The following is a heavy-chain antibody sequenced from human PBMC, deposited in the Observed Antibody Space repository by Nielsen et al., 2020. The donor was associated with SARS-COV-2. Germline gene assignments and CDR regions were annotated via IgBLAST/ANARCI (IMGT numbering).Heavy chain of an antibody. CDR2: ISYGGDNE. Sequence: GESLKISCAASGFTFSKFPMHWVRQAPGKGLEWLAIISYGGDNEHYADSVKGRFTVSRDNSKDTLYLQMTGLTPKDTAVYFCARETLDHTSSFVDHWGQGTPVTVSS. J-gene: IGHJ5*02. V-gene: IGHV3-30-3*01. D-gene: IGHD6-6*01. CDR3: ARETLDHTSSFVDH. CDR1: GFTFSKFP.